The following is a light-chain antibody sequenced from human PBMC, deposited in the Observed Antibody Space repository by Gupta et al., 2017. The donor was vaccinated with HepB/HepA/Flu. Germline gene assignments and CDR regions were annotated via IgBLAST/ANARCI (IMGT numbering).Light chain of an antibody. CDR3: SSYTSSSTPLV. CDR1: SSDVGGYNY. J-gene: IGLJ1*01. Sequence: QSALTQPASVSGSPGQSITISCTGTSSDVGGYNYVSWYQQHPGKAPKPMIYDVSNRPSGVSIRFSGSKSGNTASLTISGLQAEDEADYYCSSYTSSSTPLVFGTGTKVTVL. V-gene: IGLV2-14*03. CDR2: DVS.